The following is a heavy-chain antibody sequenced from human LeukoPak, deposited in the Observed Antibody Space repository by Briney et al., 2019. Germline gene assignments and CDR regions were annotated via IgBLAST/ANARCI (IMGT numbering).Heavy chain of an antibody. D-gene: IGHD5-24*01. Sequence: PGGSLRLSCAASGFTFSNYGMSWVHQAPGKGLEWVSDISGSGDFTYYADSVKGRFTISRDKSKNTLYLQMNSLRAEDTAVYYCAKDGARDGYNYPDYWGQGTLVTVSS. CDR2: ISGSGDFT. J-gene: IGHJ4*02. CDR3: AKDGARDGYNYPDY. V-gene: IGHV3-23*01. CDR1: GFTFSNYG.